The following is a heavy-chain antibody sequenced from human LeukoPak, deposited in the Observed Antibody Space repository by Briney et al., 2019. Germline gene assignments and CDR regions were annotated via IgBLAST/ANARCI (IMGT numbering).Heavy chain of an antibody. V-gene: IGHV4-39*07. J-gene: IGHJ3*02. CDR3: ARDGDSGSYYGDAFDI. D-gene: IGHD1-26*01. CDR1: GGSISSRSYY. Sequence: SETLSLTCTVSGGSISSRSYYWGWIRQPPGKGLEWIGSIHYSEGTYYNPSLKSRVTISVDTSKNQFSLKLSSVTAADTAVYYCARDGDSGSYYGDAFDIWGQGTMVTASS. CDR2: IHYSEGT.